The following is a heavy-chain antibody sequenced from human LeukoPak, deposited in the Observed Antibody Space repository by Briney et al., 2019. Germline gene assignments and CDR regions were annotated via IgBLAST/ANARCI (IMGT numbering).Heavy chain of an antibody. CDR2: VYYSGNT. Sequence: SQTLSLTCTVSGGSISSGSYYWSWIRQPPGKELEWIGYVYYSGNTNYNPSLKSRVTISLDTSKNHLSLKMTSVTVADTAMYYCASGPESYYFDYWGQGALVTVSS. CDR1: GGSISSGSYY. V-gene: IGHV4-61*03. CDR3: ASGPESYYFDY. J-gene: IGHJ4*02.